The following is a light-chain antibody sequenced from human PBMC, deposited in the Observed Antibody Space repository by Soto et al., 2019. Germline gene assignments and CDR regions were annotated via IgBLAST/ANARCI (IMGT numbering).Light chain of an antibody. V-gene: IGLV1-51*01. CDR2: DDH. CDR3: GSWDSSLSAYV. Sequence: QSVLTQPPSVSAAPGQKVTISCSGSSSNIRGNSVSWYQQLPGTAPKLLIYDDHKRPSGIPDRFSGSKSGTSATLGITGFQTGDEADYYCGSWDSSLSAYVFGTGTKVTVL. J-gene: IGLJ1*01. CDR1: SSNIRGNS.